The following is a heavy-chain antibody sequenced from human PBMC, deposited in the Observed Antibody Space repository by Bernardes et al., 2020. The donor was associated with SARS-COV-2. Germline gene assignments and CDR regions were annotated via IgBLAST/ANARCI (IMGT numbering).Heavy chain of an antibody. J-gene: IGHJ4*02. Sequence: SETLSLTCTVSGASISSGSFYWNWIRQPAGKGLEWIGRAYSSGSTNYNPSLKSRVTISVDTSKNQFSLKLSSVTAADTAVYYCARDARPGYCGGDCPPNSYLWGQGTLVTVSS. D-gene: IGHD2-21*02. V-gene: IGHV4-61*02. CDR2: AYSSGST. CDR1: GASISSGSFY. CDR3: ARDARPGYCGGDCPPNSYL.